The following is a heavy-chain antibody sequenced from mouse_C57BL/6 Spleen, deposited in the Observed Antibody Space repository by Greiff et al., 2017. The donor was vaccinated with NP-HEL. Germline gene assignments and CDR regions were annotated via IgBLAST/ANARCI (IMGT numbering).Heavy chain of an antibody. Sequence: QVQLQQSGAELARPGASVKMSCKASGYTFTSYTMHWVKQRPGQGLEWIGYINPSSGYTKYNQKFKDKATLTADKSSSTAYMQLSSLTSEDSAVYYVARGGAVVWEDAMDYWGQGTSVTVSS. V-gene: IGHV1-4*01. D-gene: IGHD1-1*01. J-gene: IGHJ4*01. CDR1: GYTFTSYT. CDR3: ARGGAVVWEDAMDY. CDR2: INPSSGYT.